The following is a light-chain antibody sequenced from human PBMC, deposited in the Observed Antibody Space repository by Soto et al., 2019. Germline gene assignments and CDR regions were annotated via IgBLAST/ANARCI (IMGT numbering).Light chain of an antibody. J-gene: IGKJ1*01. V-gene: IGKV3-20*01. Sequence: EIVLTQSPGTLSLSPGERATLSCRASQSVSSSYLAWYQQKPGQAPRLLIFDASSRATGISDRFSGSGSGTDFTLTISRLEPEDFEVYYCQQYGRSPWTFGQGTKVEVK. CDR2: DAS. CDR3: QQYGRSPWT. CDR1: QSVSSSY.